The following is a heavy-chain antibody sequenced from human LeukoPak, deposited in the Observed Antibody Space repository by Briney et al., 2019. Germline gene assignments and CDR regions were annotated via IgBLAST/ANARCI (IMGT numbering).Heavy chain of an antibody. V-gene: IGHV3-21*01. CDR1: GFTFSSYS. J-gene: IGHJ4*02. CDR3: ARDSFGQKWEPNHPFDY. Sequence: GGSLRLSCAASGFTFSSYSMNWVRQAPGKGLEWVSSISSSSSYIYYADSVKGRFTISRDNAKNSLYLQMNSLRAEDTAVYYCARDSFGQKWEPNHPFDYWGQGTLVTVSP. D-gene: IGHD1-26*01. CDR2: ISSSSSYI.